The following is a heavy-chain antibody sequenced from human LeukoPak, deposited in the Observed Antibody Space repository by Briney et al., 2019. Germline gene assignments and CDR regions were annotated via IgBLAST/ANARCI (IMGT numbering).Heavy chain of an antibody. J-gene: IGHJ4*02. CDR2: LGTIGGSE. CDR3: AKGAYSGVWTFDS. V-gene: IGHV3-23*01. CDR1: GFTFVHYA. D-gene: IGHD2-21*01. Sequence: PGGSLRLSCAASGFTFVHYAMTWVRQTPGKGLEWVSSLGTIGGSEYFADSMKGRFIISRDNSKNTLYLQMNSLRDEDTAVYYCAKGAYSGVWTFDSWGQGTLVTVSS.